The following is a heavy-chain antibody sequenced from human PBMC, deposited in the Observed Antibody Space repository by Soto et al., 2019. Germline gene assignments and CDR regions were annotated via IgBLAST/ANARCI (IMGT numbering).Heavy chain of an antibody. CDR3: ARDGRKELWVEGLNAMDV. CDR1: AYTFTTYG. D-gene: IGHD5-18*01. J-gene: IGHJ6*02. V-gene: IGHV1-18*01. CDR2: ISGYNGQT. Sequence: QVQLVQSGPEVKKPGASVKVSCKASAYTFTTYGISWVRQAPGQGLEWMGWISGYNGQTNYAQKFRGRVTITTDTSTSTAYMEPRSLISDDTAMYYCARDGRKELWVEGLNAMDVWGQGTTVTVSS.